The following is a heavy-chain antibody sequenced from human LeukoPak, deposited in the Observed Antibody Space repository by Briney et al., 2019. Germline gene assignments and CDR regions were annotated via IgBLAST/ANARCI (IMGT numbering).Heavy chain of an antibody. J-gene: IGHJ4*02. CDR1: GFTFSSYA. V-gene: IGHV3-30*04. CDR3: ARDGEGGYSYGYNDFDY. CDR2: ISYDGSNK. D-gene: IGHD5-18*01. Sequence: GGSLRLSCAASGFTFSSYAMHWVRHPPGKGLEWVGDISYDGSNKYYADSVKERFTITRDNSKNTLYLQMNSLRAEDTAVYYCARDGEGGYSYGYNDFDYWGEGTLVSVPS.